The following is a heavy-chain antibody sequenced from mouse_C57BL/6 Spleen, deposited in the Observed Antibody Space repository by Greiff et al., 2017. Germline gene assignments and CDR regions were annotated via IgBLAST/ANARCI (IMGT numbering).Heavy chain of an antibody. V-gene: IGHV5-6*01. CDR3: ARWYCNYVDWYFDV. D-gene: IGHD2-10*02. J-gene: IGHJ1*03. CDR1: GFTFSSYG. CDR2: ISSGGSYT. Sequence: EVKLQESGGDLVKPGGSLKLSCAASGFTFSSYGMSWVRQTPDKRLEWVATISSGGSYTYYPDSVKGRFTISRDNAKNTLYLQMSSLKSEDTAMYYCARWYCNYVDWYFDVWGTGTTVTVSS.